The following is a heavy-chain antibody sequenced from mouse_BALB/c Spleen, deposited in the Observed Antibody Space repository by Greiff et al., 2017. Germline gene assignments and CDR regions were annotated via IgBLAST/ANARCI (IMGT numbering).Heavy chain of an antibody. Sequence: EVQGVESGGGLVQPGGSRKLSCAASGFTFSSFGMHWVRQAPEKGLEWVAYISSGSSTIYYADTVKGRFTISRDNPKNTLFLQMTSLRSEDTAMYYCAKSPYYYGSSYDWFAYWGQGTLVTVSA. J-gene: IGHJ3*01. CDR2: ISSGSSTI. D-gene: IGHD1-1*01. V-gene: IGHV5-17*02. CDR1: GFTFSSFG. CDR3: AKSPYYYGSSYDWFAY.